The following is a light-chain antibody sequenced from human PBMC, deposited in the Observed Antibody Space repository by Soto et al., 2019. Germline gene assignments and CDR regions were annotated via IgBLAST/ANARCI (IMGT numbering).Light chain of an antibody. CDR1: QSVSSSD. V-gene: IGKV3-20*01. Sequence: DSVLTPSPGTLSLSPGERAPLYCRARQSVSSSDLAGYPQKPGQSPRLLIYGASSRATGIPDRFSGSGSGTDFALTITGLEPEDFSVYDCQHYCSSPQGAIGQGTKGEIK. CDR2: GAS. J-gene: IGKJ1*01. CDR3: QHYCSSPQGA.